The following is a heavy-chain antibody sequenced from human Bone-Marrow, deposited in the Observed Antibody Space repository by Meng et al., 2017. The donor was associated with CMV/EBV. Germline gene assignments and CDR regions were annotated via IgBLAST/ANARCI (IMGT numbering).Heavy chain of an antibody. D-gene: IGHD1-26*01. Sequence: ASVKVSCKASGYTFTSYYMHWVRQAPGQGLEWMGIINPSGGSTSYAQKFQGRVTTTRDTSTSTVYMELSNLRSEDTAVYYCARDPGSSQWELLIPFDYWGQGTLVTVSS. V-gene: IGHV1-46*01. J-gene: IGHJ4*02. CDR3: ARDPGSSQWELLIPFDY. CDR1: GYTFTSYY. CDR2: INPSGGST.